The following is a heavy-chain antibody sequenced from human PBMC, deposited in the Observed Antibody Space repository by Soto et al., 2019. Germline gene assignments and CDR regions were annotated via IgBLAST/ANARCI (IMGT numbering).Heavy chain of an antibody. CDR3: ARLGVLGSAHTGS. Sequence: QLQLQESGPGLVKPSETLSLTCTVSGGSISSSSYYWGWIRQPPGKGLEWIGSIYYSGSTYYNPSRKSRVPISVDTSKNQFSLKLSSVTAADTAVYYCARLGVLGSAHTGSWGQGTLVTVSS. D-gene: IGHD2-8*01. J-gene: IGHJ5*02. CDR1: GGSISSSSYY. V-gene: IGHV4-39*01. CDR2: IYYSGST.